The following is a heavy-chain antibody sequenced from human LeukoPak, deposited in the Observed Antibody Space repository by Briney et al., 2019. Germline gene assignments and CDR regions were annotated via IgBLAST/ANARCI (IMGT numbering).Heavy chain of an antibody. D-gene: IGHD6-19*01. J-gene: IGHJ4*02. CDR2: IYDSGST. CDR1: GGSISSSSYS. Sequence: SETLSLTCTVSGGSISSSSYSWGWIRQPPGKGLEWIGYIYDSGSTNYNPSLKSRVTISVDTSKNRFSLKLSSVTAADTAVYYCARDGVWYSSGWYPDYWGQGTLVTVSS. V-gene: IGHV4-61*05. CDR3: ARDGVWYSSGWYPDY.